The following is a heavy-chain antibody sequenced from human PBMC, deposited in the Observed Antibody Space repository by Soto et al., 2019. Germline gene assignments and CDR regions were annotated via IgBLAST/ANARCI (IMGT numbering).Heavy chain of an antibody. Sequence: QKQLVQSGPEVKKPGTSVKVSCKASGFTFSSSAVQWVRQARGQRLEWIGWIAVGSGDTNYAQRFQGRVTMTRDMSTDTAYMELSSLTFDDTGVYFCAARSGFRFYCSEMDVWGPGTTVTVSS. CDR1: GFTFSSSA. D-gene: IGHD3-10*01. J-gene: IGHJ6*02. V-gene: IGHV1-58*01. CDR3: AARSGFRFYCSEMDV. CDR2: IAVGSGDT.